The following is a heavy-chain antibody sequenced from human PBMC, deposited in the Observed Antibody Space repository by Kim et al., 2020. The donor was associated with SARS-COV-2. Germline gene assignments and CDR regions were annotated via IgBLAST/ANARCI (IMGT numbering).Heavy chain of an antibody. D-gene: IGHD2-21*01. CDR2: ILTRPGNYAT. CDR1: GFSFSGSN. Sequence: GGSLRLSCAASGFSFSGSNMHWVRQPSGKGLEWVGRILTRPGNYATTYSASVKGRFFISRDDSKNVAYLQMASLKIEDTAIYYCFTRDPDMIEDDYWGQGTRVTVSS. V-gene: IGHV3-73*01. CDR3: FTRDPDMIEDDY. J-gene: IGHJ4*02.